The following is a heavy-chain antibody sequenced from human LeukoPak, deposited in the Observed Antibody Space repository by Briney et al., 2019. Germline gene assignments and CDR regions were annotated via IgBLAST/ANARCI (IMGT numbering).Heavy chain of an antibody. CDR3: ARPGSAGFDAFDI. CDR2: IYPGDSDT. CDR1: GYRFTSYW. Sequence: KHGESLKISCKGSGYRFTSYWIGWVRQMPGKGLEWMGIIYPGDSDTRYSPSFQGKVTISAAKSISTAYLQWSSLKASDTAMYYCARPGSAGFDAFDIWGQGTMVTVSS. D-gene: IGHD3-10*01. J-gene: IGHJ3*02. V-gene: IGHV5-51*01.